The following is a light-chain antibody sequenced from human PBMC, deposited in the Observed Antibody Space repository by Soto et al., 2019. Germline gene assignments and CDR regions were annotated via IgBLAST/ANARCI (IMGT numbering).Light chain of an antibody. CDR3: CSYAGSYTFARNV. Sequence: QSALTQPRSVSGAPGQSVTTSCTWTSSDVAIYNYISWYQQHPGEAPKLMIHDVSERPSGVPDRFSGSKSGNTASLTISGLQAEDEADYYCCSYAGSYTFARNVFGTGTKVTVL. J-gene: IGLJ1*01. CDR2: DVS. V-gene: IGLV2-11*01. CDR1: SSDVAIYNY.